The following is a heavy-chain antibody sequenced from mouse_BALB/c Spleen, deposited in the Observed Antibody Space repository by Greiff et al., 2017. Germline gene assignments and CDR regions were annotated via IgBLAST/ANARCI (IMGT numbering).Heavy chain of an antibody. J-gene: IGHJ2*01. V-gene: IGHV1-87*01. CDR1: GYTFTSYW. CDR3: ARSFPYFDY. Sequence: VQLQQSGAELARPGASVKLSCKASGYTFTSYWMQWVKQRPGQGLEWIGAIYPGDGDTRYTQKFKGKATLTADKSSSTAYMQLSSLASEDSAVYYCARSFPYFDYWGQGTTLTVSS. CDR2: IYPGDGDT.